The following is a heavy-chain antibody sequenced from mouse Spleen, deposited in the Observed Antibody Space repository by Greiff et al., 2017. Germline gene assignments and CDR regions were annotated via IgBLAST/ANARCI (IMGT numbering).Heavy chain of an antibody. CDR3: ARGFTTVVAHYAMDY. D-gene: IGHD1-1*01. CDR1: GYTFTSYW. CDR2: IYPSDSET. J-gene: IGHJ4*01. V-gene: IGHV1-61*01. Sequence: QVQLQQPGAELVRPGSSVKLSCKASGYTFTSYWMDWVKQRPGQGLEWIGNIYPSDSETHYNQKFKDKATLTVDKSSSTAYMQLSSLTSEDSAVYYCARGFTTVVAHYAMDYWGQGTSVTVSS.